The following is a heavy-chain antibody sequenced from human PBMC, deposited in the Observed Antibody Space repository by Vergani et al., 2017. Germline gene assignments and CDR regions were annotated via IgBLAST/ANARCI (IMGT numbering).Heavy chain of an antibody. CDR3: ASPYCSGGSCYFGY. Sequence: QVQLVESGGGVVQPGRSLRLSCAASGFTFSSYGMHWVRQAPGKGLEWVAVISYDGSNKYYADSVKGRFTISRDNAKNSLYLQMNSLRAEDTAVYYCASPYCSGGSCYFGYWGQGTLVTVSS. D-gene: IGHD2-15*01. J-gene: IGHJ4*02. V-gene: IGHV3-30*03. CDR1: GFTFSSYG. CDR2: ISYDGSNK.